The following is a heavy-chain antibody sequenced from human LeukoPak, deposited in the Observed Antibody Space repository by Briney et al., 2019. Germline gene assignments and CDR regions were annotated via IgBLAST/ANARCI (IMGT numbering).Heavy chain of an antibody. CDR1: GYSITSGYY. D-gene: IGHD3-22*01. Sequence: SETLSLTCSVSGYSITSGYYWGWIRQPPGKGLEWIGTIYHSGSTYYNPSLKSRVTISVDTSKNQFSLKLSSVTAADTAVYYCASFFYDSSGLYWGQGTLVTVSS. CDR2: IYHSGST. CDR3: ASFFYDSSGLY. V-gene: IGHV4-38-2*02. J-gene: IGHJ4*02.